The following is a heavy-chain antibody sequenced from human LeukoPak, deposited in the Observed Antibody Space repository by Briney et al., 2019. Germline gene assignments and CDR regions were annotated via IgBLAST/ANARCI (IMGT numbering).Heavy chain of an antibody. J-gene: IGHJ4*02. Sequence: GASVKVSCKASGYTFTSYGISWVRQAPGQGLEWMGWISAYNGNTNYAQKIQGRVTLTTDTSTSTAYMELRSLRSDDTSVYYCASGGTRAYYYDSSGYSDWGQGTLVTVSS. V-gene: IGHV1-18*01. CDR1: GYTFTSYG. CDR3: ASGGTRAYYYDSSGYSD. CDR2: ISAYNGNT. D-gene: IGHD3-22*01.